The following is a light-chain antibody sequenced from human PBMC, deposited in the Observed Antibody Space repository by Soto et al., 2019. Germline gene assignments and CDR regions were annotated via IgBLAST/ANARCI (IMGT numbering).Light chain of an antibody. V-gene: IGKV3-15*01. CDR3: QQYNTWPVT. CDR1: QSVSAN. Sequence: EIVMTQSPATLSVSPGERATLSCRASQSVSANLAWYQQKSGQAPRLLIYGASTRATGVPARFSGSGSGTEFTLTISSLQSEDFAVFYCQQYNTWPVTFGPGTKVDIK. J-gene: IGKJ3*01. CDR2: GAS.